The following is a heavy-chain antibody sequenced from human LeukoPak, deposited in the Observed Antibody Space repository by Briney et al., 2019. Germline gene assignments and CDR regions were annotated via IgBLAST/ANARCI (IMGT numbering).Heavy chain of an antibody. CDR3: ARGLSPPGRRRGYYYYYYMDV. J-gene: IGHJ6*03. D-gene: IGHD2-15*01. Sequence: SETLSLTCTVSGGSISSYYWSWIRQPPGKGLEWIGYIYYSGSTNYNPSLKSRVTISVDTSKNQFSLKLSSVTAADTAVYYCARGLSPPGRRRGYYYYYYMDVWGKGPTV. V-gene: IGHV4-59*01. CDR2: IYYSGST. CDR1: GGSISSYY.